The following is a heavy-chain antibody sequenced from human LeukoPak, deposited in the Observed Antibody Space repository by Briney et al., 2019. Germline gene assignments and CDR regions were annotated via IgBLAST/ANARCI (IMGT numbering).Heavy chain of an antibody. Sequence: ASVKVSCKASGYTFTSYAMHWVRQAPGQRLEWMGWINAGNGNTKYSQKFQGRVAITRDTSASTAYMELSSLRSEDTAVYYCASGFDWLRRGMGYWGQGTLVTVSS. D-gene: IGHD3-9*01. CDR3: ASGFDWLRRGMGY. J-gene: IGHJ4*02. V-gene: IGHV1-3*01. CDR2: INAGNGNT. CDR1: GYTFTSYA.